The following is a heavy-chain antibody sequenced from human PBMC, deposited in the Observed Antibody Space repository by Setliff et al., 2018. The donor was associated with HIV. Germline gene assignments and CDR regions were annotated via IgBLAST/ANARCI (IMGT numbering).Heavy chain of an antibody. J-gene: IGHJ6*02. Sequence: GGSLRLSCAASGFIFSTYAMQWVRQAPGKGLEWVAAITSDGSNEYYADSVKGRFTISRDNSKNTLYVQKNSLRVEDTAVYYCARDQLAMVRRNGMDVWGQGTTVTVSS. CDR1: GFIFSTYA. V-gene: IGHV3-30*04. CDR2: ITSDGSNE. CDR3: ARDQLAMVRRNGMDV. D-gene: IGHD3-10*01.